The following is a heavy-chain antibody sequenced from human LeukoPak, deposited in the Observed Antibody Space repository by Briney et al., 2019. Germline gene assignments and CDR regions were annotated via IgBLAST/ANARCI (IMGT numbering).Heavy chain of an antibody. CDR3: ARDRLTKWATYDAFDI. J-gene: IGHJ3*02. CDR1: GFTFSSYW. D-gene: IGHD1-26*01. V-gene: IGHV3-74*01. Sequence: GGSLRLSCAASGFTFSSYWMHWVRQAPGKGLVWVSRINSDGSNTSYADSVKGRFTISRDNAKNSLYLQMNSLRAEDTAVYYCARDRLTKWATYDAFDIWGQGTMVTVSS. CDR2: INSDGSNT.